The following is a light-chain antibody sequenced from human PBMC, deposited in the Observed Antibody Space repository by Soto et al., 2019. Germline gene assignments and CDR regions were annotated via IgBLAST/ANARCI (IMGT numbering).Light chain of an antibody. CDR2: GAS. CDR1: QSVSSY. Sequence: IVVTQSPTTLSLSPVERATLSCRASQSVSSYLAWYQQKPGQAPRLLIYGASSRATGIPVRFSGSGSGTDFTLTISSLEPEDFAVYYCQQYGSSPITFGQGTRLDIK. J-gene: IGKJ5*01. CDR3: QQYGSSPIT. V-gene: IGKV3-20*01.